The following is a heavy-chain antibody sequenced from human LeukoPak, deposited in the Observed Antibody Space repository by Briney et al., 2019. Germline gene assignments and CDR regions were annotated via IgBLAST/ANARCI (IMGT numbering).Heavy chain of an antibody. Sequence: PGGSLRLSCAASGFTFSSYWMSWVRQAPGKGLEWVANIKQDGSEKYYVDSVKGRFTISRDNAKNSMYLQMNSLRAEDTAVYYWARRGCSGGSCYNAFDIWGRGTMVTVSS. CDR2: IKQDGSEK. V-gene: IGHV3-7*03. J-gene: IGHJ3*02. D-gene: IGHD2-15*01. CDR1: GFTFSSYW. CDR3: ARRGCSGGSCYNAFDI.